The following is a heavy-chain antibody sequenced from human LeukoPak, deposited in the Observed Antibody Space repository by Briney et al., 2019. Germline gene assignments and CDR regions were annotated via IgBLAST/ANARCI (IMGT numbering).Heavy chain of an antibody. J-gene: IGHJ3*02. V-gene: IGHV3-48*01. CDR1: GFSFSSYS. CDR3: ARVTTGSGSYAFDI. CDR2: ISSSSSTI. Sequence: PGGSLRLSCAASGFSFSSYSMNWVRQAPGKGLEWVSCISSSSSTIYYADSVKGQYTITTDNAKNSLYLQLNSLSVEDTAVYLCARVTTGSGSYAFDIWGQGTMVTASS. D-gene: IGHD3-10*01.